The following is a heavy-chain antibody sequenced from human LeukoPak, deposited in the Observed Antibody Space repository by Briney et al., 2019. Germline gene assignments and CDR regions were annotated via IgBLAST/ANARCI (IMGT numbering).Heavy chain of an antibody. V-gene: IGHV3-48*03. CDR3: ASCYGSITMVRGVTDFDY. J-gene: IGHJ4*02. CDR1: GFTFSSYE. D-gene: IGHD3-10*01. Sequence: PGGSLRLSCAASGFTFSSYEMNWVRQAPGKGLEWVSYISSSGSTIYYADSVKGRFTISRDNAKNSLYLQMNSLRAEDTAVYYCASCYGSITMVRGVTDFDYWGQGTLVTVSS. CDR2: ISSSGSTI.